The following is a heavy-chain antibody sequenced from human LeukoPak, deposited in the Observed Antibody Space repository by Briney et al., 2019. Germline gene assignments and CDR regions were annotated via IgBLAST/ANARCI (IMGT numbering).Heavy chain of an antibody. CDR3: ARTQRILWFGDY. Sequence: EWSLRLSCAASGFNFNIYEMNWVRQAPGKGLEWVANIKQDGSEKYYVDSVKGRFTISRDNAKNSLYLQMNSLRAEDTDVYYCARTQRILWFGDYWGQGTLVTVSS. CDR2: IKQDGSEK. V-gene: IGHV3-7*01. CDR1: GFNFNIYE. J-gene: IGHJ4*02. D-gene: IGHD3-10*01.